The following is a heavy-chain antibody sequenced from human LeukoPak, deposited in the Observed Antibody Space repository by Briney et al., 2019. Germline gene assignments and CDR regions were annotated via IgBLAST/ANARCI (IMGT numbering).Heavy chain of an antibody. CDR2: IYYSGST. D-gene: IGHD1-7*01. CDR1: GGSIRGSGSY. J-gene: IGHJ5*02. Sequence: KPSETLSLTCAVSGGSIRGSGSYWGWVRQPPGKGLEWIGSIYYSGSTYYNPSLKSRVTISVDTSKNQFSLKLSSVTAADTAVYYCARVSDNWNYEVEGNWFDPWGQGTLVTVSS. CDR3: ARVSDNWNYEVEGNWFDP. V-gene: IGHV4-39*07.